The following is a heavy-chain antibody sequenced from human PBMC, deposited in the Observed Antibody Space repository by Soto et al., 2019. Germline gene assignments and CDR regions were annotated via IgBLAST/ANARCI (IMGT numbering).Heavy chain of an antibody. CDR1: GGTFSSYA. Sequence: QVQLVQSGAEVKKPGSSVKVSCKASGGTFSSYAISWVRQAPGQGLEWMGGIIPIFGTANYAQKFQGIVTITAYESTSTAYMELRSLRSEDTDVYYCARVDVVVVAAPYYYYSGMDFWGQGTTVTVSS. D-gene: IGHD2-15*01. V-gene: IGHV1-69*01. CDR2: IIPIFGTA. J-gene: IGHJ6*02. CDR3: ARVDVVVVAAPYYYYSGMDF.